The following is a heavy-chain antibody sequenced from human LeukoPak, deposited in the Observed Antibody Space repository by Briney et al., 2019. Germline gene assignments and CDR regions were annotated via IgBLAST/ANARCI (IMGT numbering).Heavy chain of an antibody. Sequence: PGGSLRLSRAASGFTVSSNYMSWVRQAPGKGLERVSVIYSGGSTYYADSVKGRSTISRDNSKNTLYLQMNSLRAEDTAVYYCARDRSGWYYYYGMDVWGQGTTVTVSS. D-gene: IGHD6-19*01. CDR3: ARDRSGWYYYYGMDV. V-gene: IGHV3-66*02. CDR1: GFTVSSNY. J-gene: IGHJ6*02. CDR2: IYSGGST.